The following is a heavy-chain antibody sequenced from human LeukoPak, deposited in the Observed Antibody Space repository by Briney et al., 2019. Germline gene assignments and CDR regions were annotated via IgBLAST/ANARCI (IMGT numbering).Heavy chain of an antibody. CDR3: ARGRVGWFDP. J-gene: IGHJ5*02. V-gene: IGHV4-34*01. Sequence: SETLSLTCAVYGGSFSGYYWSWIRQPPGKELEWIGEINHSGSTNYNPSLKSRVTISVDTSKNQFSLKLSSVTAADTAVYYCARGRVGWFDPWGQGTLVTVSS. CDR1: GGSFSGYY. CDR2: INHSGST.